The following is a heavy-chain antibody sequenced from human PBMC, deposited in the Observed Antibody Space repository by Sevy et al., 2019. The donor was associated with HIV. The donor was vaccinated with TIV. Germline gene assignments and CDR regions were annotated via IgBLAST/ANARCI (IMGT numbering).Heavy chain of an antibody. V-gene: IGHV3-30*18. CDR2: ISYDGSNK. CDR3: AKASSSWYGEYYFDY. Sequence: GGSLRLSCAASGFTFSNYGMHWVRQALGKGLEWVAVISYDGSNKYYADSVKGRFTISRDNSKNTLYLQMNSLRAEDTAVYYCAKASSSWYGEYYFDYWGQGTLVTVSS. CDR1: GFTFSNYG. J-gene: IGHJ4*02. D-gene: IGHD6-13*01.